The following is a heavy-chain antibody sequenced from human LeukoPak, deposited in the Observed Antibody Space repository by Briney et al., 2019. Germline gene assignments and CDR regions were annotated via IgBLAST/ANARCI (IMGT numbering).Heavy chain of an antibody. CDR1: GYSFISYY. J-gene: IGHJ4*02. Sequence: ASVKVSCKASGYSFISYYIHWARQAPGQGLEWMGVINPSGGSTSYARKFQGRVTMTRDTSTSTVYVDLNSLRAEDTAVYYCAEGSAKWELYDCWGQGTLVTVSS. V-gene: IGHV1-46*01. D-gene: IGHD4-23*01. CDR2: INPSGGST. CDR3: AEGSAKWELYDC.